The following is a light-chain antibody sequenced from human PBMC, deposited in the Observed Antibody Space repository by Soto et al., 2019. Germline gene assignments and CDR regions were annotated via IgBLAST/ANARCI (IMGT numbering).Light chain of an antibody. CDR1: QSVTTN. J-gene: IGKJ1*01. CDR3: QQYIDWPRT. CDR2: GIS. V-gene: IGKV3-15*01. Sequence: EIVMTQSPATLSVSPGASAALVGRARQSVTTNFAWYQQNPGHAPRLLIDGISTRATGVPTRFSGSGSETDFTLTITSLQSEDFAVYYCQQYIDWPRTFGQGTKVDIK.